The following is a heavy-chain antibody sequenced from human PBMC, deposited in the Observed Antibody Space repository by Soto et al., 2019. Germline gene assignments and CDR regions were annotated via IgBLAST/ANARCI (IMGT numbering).Heavy chain of an antibody. CDR1: GFTFSSYA. CDR3: AKTGYYDFWSGYYRVIDY. D-gene: IGHD3-3*01. Sequence: EVQLLESGGGLVQPGGSLRLSCAASGFTFSSYAMSWVRQAPGKGLEWVSAISGSGGSTYYADCVKGRFTISRDNSKNPLYLQMNSVRAEDTAVYYCAKTGYYDFWSGYYRVIDYWGQGTLVTVSS. CDR2: ISGSGGST. J-gene: IGHJ4*02. V-gene: IGHV3-23*01.